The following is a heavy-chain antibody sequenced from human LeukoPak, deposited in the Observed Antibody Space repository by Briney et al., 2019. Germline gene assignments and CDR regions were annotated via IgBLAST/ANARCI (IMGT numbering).Heavy chain of an antibody. CDR1: GGSISSGGYS. D-gene: IGHD6-19*01. CDR3: AGGQWLVRDFDY. J-gene: IGHJ4*02. Sequence: SETLSLTCAVSGGSISSGGYSWSWIRQPPGKGLEWIGYIYHSGSTYYNPSLKSRVTISVDRSKNQFSLKLSSVTAADTAVYYCAGGQWLVRDFDYWGQGTLVTVSS. CDR2: IYHSGST. V-gene: IGHV4-30-2*01.